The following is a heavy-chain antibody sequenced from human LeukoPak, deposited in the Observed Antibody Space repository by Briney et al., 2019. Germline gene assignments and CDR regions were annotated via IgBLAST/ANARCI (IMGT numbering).Heavy chain of an antibody. CDR1: GFTFTKYA. D-gene: IGHD5-24*01. Sequence: GGSLRLSCAASGFTFTKYAMSWVRQAPGKGLEWLLAISSSGDTYYADSVRGRFTISRDNSKNTLYLQMNSLRVEDTAVYYCARLEIATILGFAFDIWGQGTMVTVSS. CDR3: ARLEIATILGFAFDI. V-gene: IGHV3-23*01. J-gene: IGHJ3*02. CDR2: ISSSGDT.